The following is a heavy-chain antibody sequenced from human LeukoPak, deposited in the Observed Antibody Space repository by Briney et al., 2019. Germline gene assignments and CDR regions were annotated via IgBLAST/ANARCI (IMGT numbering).Heavy chain of an antibody. J-gene: IGHJ4*02. V-gene: IGHV3-7*02. D-gene: IGHD3-10*01. Sequence: GGSLRLSCVASGFTFTSYWMSWVRHPPGKGLEWVAHLNQDGSERYYVDSVKGRFTISRENVKNSLYLQMNSLRAEDTAVYYCAKCGTGSNFDYWGQGMLVTVSS. CDR3: AKCGTGSNFDY. CDR2: LNQDGSER. CDR1: GFTFTSYW.